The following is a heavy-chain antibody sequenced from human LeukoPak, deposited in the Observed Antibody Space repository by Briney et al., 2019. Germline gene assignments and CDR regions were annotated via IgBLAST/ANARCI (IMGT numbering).Heavy chain of an antibody. V-gene: IGHV3-64*01. CDR2: ISSTGGTT. CDR3: VTTRDGYNQPYSY. J-gene: IGHJ4*02. CDR1: GSTFSSGV. Sequence: GGSLRLSCVASGSTFSSGVMHWVRQAPGKGLEFVSTISSTGGTTYYANSVKGRFTVSRDNSKNTLFLQMGSLTPEDMAVYYCVTTRDGYNQPYSYWGQGTLVTVSS. D-gene: IGHD5-24*01.